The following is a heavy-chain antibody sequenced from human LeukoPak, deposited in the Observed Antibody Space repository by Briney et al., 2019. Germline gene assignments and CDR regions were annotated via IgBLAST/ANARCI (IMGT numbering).Heavy chain of an antibody. D-gene: IGHD5-12*01. V-gene: IGHV3-7*01. Sequence: GGSLRLSCAASGFSFRDFWMTWVRQAPGKGLEWVANINQGGSVKYYVDSVKGRFTVSRDDAKSSLYVQMNSLRDEDTAVYYCARFGYSGWNLEYWGQGTLVTVSS. J-gene: IGHJ4*02. CDR2: INQGGSVK. CDR1: GFSFRDFW. CDR3: ARFGYSGWNLEY.